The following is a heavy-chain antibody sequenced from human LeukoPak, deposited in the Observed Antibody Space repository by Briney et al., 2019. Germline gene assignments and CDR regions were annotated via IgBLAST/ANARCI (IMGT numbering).Heavy chain of an antibody. Sequence: GGSLRLSCAASGFVFGDYWMSWVRQAPGKGLEWVANIKQDGSEKYYVDSVKGRFTSSRDNAKNSLDLQMNSLRAEDTAMYFCARATVSYDFWNPQHFFDHWGRGTLVTVSS. CDR2: IKQDGSEK. V-gene: IGHV3-7*01. J-gene: IGHJ4*02. CDR3: ARATVSYDFWNPQHFFDH. CDR1: GFVFGDYW. D-gene: IGHD3-3*01.